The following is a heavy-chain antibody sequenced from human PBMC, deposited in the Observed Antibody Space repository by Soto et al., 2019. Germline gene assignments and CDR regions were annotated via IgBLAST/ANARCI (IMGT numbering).Heavy chain of an antibody. J-gene: IGHJ4*02. Sequence: EVQLLESGGGLVQPGGSLRLSCAASEFTFSNYAMSWVRQAPAKGLEWVSIISGRDTTTYYAKSVKGRFTISRDNSKNTLYLQMNSLRAEDTAVYYCAKDKRSTYGDYTPGYWGQGTLVTVSS. D-gene: IGHD4-17*01. CDR1: EFTFSNYA. CDR2: ISGRDTTT. CDR3: AKDKRSTYGDYTPGY. V-gene: IGHV3-23*01.